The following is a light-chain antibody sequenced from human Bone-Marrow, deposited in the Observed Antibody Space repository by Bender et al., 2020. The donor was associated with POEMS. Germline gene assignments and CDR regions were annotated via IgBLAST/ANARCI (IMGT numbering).Light chain of an antibody. Sequence: QSALTQPASVSGSPGQSITISCAGASGDVGAYDYVSWYQQHPGKAPKLIMYEVTNRPAGVSNRFSGSKSGNTASLTIPGLQAEDEADYYCAAWGASLSGGVLCGGTKLTVL. J-gene: IGLJ3*02. CDR3: AAWGASLSGGV. CDR1: SGDVGAYDY. V-gene: IGLV2-14*01. CDR2: EVT.